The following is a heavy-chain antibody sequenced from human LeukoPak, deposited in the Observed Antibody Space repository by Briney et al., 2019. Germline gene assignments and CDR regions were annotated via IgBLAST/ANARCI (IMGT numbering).Heavy chain of an antibody. V-gene: IGHV3-11*01. D-gene: IGHD2-21*02. J-gene: IGHJ4*02. Sequence: GGSLRLSCAAFGFTFSDYYMSWIRQAPGKGLEWVSYISSSGSTIYYADSVKGRFTISRDNAKTSLYLQMSSLRAEDTAVYYCARDSRFGGNSPLDYWGQGTLVTVSS. CDR1: GFTFSDYY. CDR2: ISSSGSTI. CDR3: ARDSRFGGNSPLDY.